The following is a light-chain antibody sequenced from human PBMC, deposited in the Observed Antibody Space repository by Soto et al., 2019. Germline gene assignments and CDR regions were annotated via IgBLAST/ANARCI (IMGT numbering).Light chain of an antibody. CDR1: SSNIGNNT. CDR3: ATWDDSLNAPYV. CDR2: NTN. Sequence: QSVLTQPPSASGTPGQRVTISCSGSSSNIGNNTVNWYQQVPGTAPKLLIYNTNQRPSGVPDRFSGSKSGTSASLAISGLHSEDEADYYCATWDDSLNAPYVFAIGTQLTVL. J-gene: IGLJ1*01. V-gene: IGLV1-44*01.